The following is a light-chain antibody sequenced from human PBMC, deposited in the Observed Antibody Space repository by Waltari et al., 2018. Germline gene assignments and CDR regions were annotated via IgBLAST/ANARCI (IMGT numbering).Light chain of an antibody. V-gene: IGKV1-9*01. J-gene: IGKJ5*01. CDR1: QGISSY. CDR2: TAS. CDR3: QQRHSYPIT. Sequence: DIQLTQSPSFLSASVGDRVTITCRSSQGISSYLAWYQQKPGQAPKLLLPTASTLQGGVPSRFSGSGSGTDFTLTLSSLQPEDFATYYCQQRHSYPITFGQGTRLEIK.